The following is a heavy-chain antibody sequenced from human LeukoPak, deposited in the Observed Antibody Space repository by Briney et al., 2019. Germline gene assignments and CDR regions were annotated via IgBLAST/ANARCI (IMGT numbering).Heavy chain of an antibody. D-gene: IGHD6-13*01. V-gene: IGHV1-2*06. Sequence: ASVKVSCKASRYTFTGYYMHWVRQAPGQGLEWMGRINPNSGGTNYAQKFQGRVTMTRDTSISTAYMELSRLRSDDTAVYYCATAAAGTGFDYWGQGTLVTVSS. CDR2: INPNSGGT. CDR1: RYTFTGYY. J-gene: IGHJ4*02. CDR3: ATAAAGTGFDY.